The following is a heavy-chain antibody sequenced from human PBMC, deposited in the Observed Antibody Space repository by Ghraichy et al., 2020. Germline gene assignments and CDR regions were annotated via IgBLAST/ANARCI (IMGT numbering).Heavy chain of an antibody. CDR3: ARPRGYYYYYYGMDV. V-gene: IGHV3-30*04. J-gene: IGHJ6*02. CDR2: ISYDGSNK. CDR1: GFTFSSYA. D-gene: IGHD2-15*01. Sequence: VGSLRLSCAASGFTFSSYAMHWVRQAPGKGLEWVAVISYDGSNKYYADSVKGRFTISRDNSKNTLYLQMNSLRAEDTAVYYCARPRGYYYYYYGMDVWGQGTKVTVSS.